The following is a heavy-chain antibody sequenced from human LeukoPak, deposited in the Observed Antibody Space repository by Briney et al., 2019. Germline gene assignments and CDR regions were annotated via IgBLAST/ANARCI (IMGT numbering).Heavy chain of an antibody. D-gene: IGHD5-18*01. Sequence: SGPTLVKPTQTLTLTCTFSGFSLSTSGVGVGWIRQPPGKALEWLALIYWDDDNRYSPSLKSRLTITKDASKNQVVLTMTNMDPVDTATYYCAHRGYSPNGNWFDPWGQGTLVTVSS. CDR3: AHRGYSPNGNWFDP. J-gene: IGHJ5*02. V-gene: IGHV2-5*02. CDR2: IYWDDDN. CDR1: GFSLSTSGVG.